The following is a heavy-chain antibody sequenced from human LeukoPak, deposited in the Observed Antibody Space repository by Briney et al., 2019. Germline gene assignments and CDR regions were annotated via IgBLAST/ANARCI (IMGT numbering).Heavy chain of an antibody. J-gene: IGHJ4*02. V-gene: IGHV3-33*01. CDR3: ASPLSSGSCYFDY. D-gene: IGHD3-22*01. Sequence: GGSLRLSCAASVFTFSSYGMHWVRQAPGKGLEWVAVIRYDGSNKYYADSVKGRFTISRDNSKNTLYLQMNSLRAEDTAVYYCASPLSSGSCYFDYWGQGTLVTVSS. CDR2: IRYDGSNK. CDR1: VFTFSSYG.